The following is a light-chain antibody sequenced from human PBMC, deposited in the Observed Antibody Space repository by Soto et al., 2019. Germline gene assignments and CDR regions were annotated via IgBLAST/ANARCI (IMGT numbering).Light chain of an antibody. CDR2: DAS. V-gene: IGKV3-15*01. Sequence: ETVMTQSPATLSVSPGERATLSCRASQSIRSTLAWFQQKPGQAPRLLIYDASKRATGIPARFSGSGSGTEFTLTISSLQSEDFALYYCQQYNDWPLTFGQGTKVDIK. J-gene: IGKJ1*01. CDR3: QQYNDWPLT. CDR1: QSIRST.